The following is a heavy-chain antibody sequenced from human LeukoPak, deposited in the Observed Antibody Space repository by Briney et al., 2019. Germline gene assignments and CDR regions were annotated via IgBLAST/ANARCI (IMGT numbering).Heavy chain of an antibody. CDR1: GGSISSYY. CDR2: IYSSGST. CDR3: SRGLVYSSGYDYGSDV. D-gene: IGHD6-19*01. J-gene: IGHJ6*02. Sequence: SETLSLTCTVSGGSISSYYWTWIRQPAGKGLEWIGRIYSSGSTDYNPSLKSRLTMSLDMSKSQISLELTSVTAADTAMYYCSRGLVYSSGYDYGSDVWGQGTTVTVSS. V-gene: IGHV4-4*07.